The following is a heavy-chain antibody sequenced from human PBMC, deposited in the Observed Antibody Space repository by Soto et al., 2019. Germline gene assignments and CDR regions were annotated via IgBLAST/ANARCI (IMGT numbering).Heavy chain of an antibody. J-gene: IGHJ4*02. Sequence: GGSLRLSCAASGFTFSAYSMNWVRQAPGKGLEWVSSIGSSGSDTYYADSVMGRSTISRDNAKNSLYLQMNSLRAEDTAVYYCARDPGYGGPFDYWGQGTLVTVSS. CDR2: IGSSGSDT. D-gene: IGHD3-10*01. V-gene: IGHV3-21*01. CDR3: ARDPGYGGPFDY. CDR1: GFTFSAYS.